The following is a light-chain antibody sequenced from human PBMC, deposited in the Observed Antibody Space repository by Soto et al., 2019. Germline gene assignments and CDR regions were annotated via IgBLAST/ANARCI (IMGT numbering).Light chain of an antibody. CDR2: GAS. CDR1: QSVSSN. CDR3: QHYNNWPLT. Sequence: EIVMTQSPATLSVSPGERATLSCRASQSVSSNLAWYQQKPGQAPRLLIYGASPRATGLPARFSGSGSGTEFTLTISSLQSEDFAVYYCQHYNNWPLTFGGGTKVEIK. J-gene: IGKJ4*01. V-gene: IGKV3-15*01.